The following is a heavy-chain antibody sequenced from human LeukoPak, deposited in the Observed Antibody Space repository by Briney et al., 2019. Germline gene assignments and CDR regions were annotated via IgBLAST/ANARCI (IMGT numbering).Heavy chain of an antibody. V-gene: IGHV3-23*01. CDR3: AKVVGATTRGYFDY. J-gene: IGHJ4*02. CDR2: ISGGGGST. CDR1: GFTFSSYA. Sequence: GGSLRLSCAASGFTFSSYAMSWVRQAPEKGLEWVSTISGGGGSTYYADSVKGRFTISRDNSKKTLYLQMNSLRAEDTAVYYCAKVVGATTRGYFDYWGQGTLVTVSS. D-gene: IGHD1-26*01.